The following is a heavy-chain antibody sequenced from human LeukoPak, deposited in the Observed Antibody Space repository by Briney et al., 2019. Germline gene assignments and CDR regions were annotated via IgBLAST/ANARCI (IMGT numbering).Heavy chain of an antibody. CDR2: ISGSGGST. V-gene: IGHV3-23*01. D-gene: IGHD3-10*01. J-gene: IGHJ6*02. CDR1: GFTFSSYA. Sequence: GGSLRLSCAASGFTFSSYAMSWVRQAPGKGLEWVSAISGSGGSTYYADSVKGRFTISRGNSKNTLYLQMNSLRAEDTAVYYCAKLVTMVRGAKSYYYGMDVWGQGTTVTVSS. CDR3: AKLVTMVRGAKSYYYGMDV.